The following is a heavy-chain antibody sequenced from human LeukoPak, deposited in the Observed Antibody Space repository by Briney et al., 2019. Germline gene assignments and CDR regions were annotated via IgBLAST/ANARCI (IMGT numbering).Heavy chain of an antibody. D-gene: IGHD1-1*01. CDR3: AKDGSGYYYYYYMDV. CDR2: IRYDGSNK. J-gene: IGHJ6*03. Sequence: GGSLRLSCAAYGFTFSSYGMHWVRQAPGKGLEWVAFIRYDGSNKYYADSVKGRFTISRDNSKNTLYLQMNSLRAEDTAVYYCAKDGSGYYYYYYMDVWGKGTTVTISS. CDR1: GFTFSSYG. V-gene: IGHV3-30*02.